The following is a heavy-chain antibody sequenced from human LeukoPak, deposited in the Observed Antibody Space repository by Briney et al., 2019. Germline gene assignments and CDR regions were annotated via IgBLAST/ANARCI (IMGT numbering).Heavy chain of an antibody. J-gene: IGHJ3*02. V-gene: IGHV3-48*03. Sequence: GGSLRLSCAASGFTFSSYEMNWVRQAPGKGLEWVSFISSSGSAIHYADSVRGRFTISRDNAKNSLFLQMSRLRAEDTAVYYCARDQSSGYYSLDAFDIWGQGTMVTVSS. D-gene: IGHD3-22*01. CDR3: ARDQSSGYYSLDAFDI. CDR1: GFTFSSYE. CDR2: ISSSGSAI.